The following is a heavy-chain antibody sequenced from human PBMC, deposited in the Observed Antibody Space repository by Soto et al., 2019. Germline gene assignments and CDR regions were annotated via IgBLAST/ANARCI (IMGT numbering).Heavy chain of an antibody. D-gene: IGHD6-13*01. V-gene: IGHV3-53*04. CDR1: GFTVSSNY. CDR3: ARCLAAGGTGYMDV. Sequence: EVQLVESGGGLVQPGGSLRLSCAASGFTVSSNYVNWVRQAPGKGLEWVSVIYSGGNTYYADSVKGRFTISRHNSKNTLYLQMNTLRAEDTAVYYCARCLAAGGTGYMDVWGEGTTVTVSS. J-gene: IGHJ6*03. CDR2: IYSGGNT.